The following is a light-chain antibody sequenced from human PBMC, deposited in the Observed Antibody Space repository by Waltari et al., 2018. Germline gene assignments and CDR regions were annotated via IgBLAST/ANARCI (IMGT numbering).Light chain of an antibody. CDR1: SGHRSYT. Sequence: QLVLTQSPPASASLGASVKLTCTLSSGHRSYTLAWHPQQSETGPRYLMKVDSDGSHSKGDGIPDRFSGSSSGAERYLTISSLQSEDEGDYYCQTWGTGIHVVFGGGTKLTVL. CDR3: QTWGTGIHVV. CDR2: VDSDGSH. V-gene: IGLV4-69*01. J-gene: IGLJ2*01.